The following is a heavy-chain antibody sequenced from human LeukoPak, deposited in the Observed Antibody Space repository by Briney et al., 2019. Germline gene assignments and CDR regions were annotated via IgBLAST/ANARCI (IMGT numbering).Heavy chain of an antibody. V-gene: IGHV3-33*06. CDR2: IWYDGSNK. CDR1: GFTFRSYG. J-gene: IGHJ4*02. CDR3: AKDRDSLDY. D-gene: IGHD2-21*01. Sequence: GGSLRLSCAASGFTFRSYGMHWVRQAPGKGLEWVAVIWYDGSNKYYADSVKGRFTISRDNSKNTLYLQMNSLRAEDTAVYYCAKDRDSLDYWGQGTLVTVSS.